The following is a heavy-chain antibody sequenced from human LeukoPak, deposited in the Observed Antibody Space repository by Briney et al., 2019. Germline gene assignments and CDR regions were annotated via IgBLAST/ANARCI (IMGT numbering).Heavy chain of an antibody. CDR3: ASTGYYYDSSGYYNY. CDR1: GGTFSSYA. V-gene: IGHV1-69*13. Sequence: SVKVSCKASGGTFSSYAISWVRQAPGQGLEWMGGIIPIFGAANYAQKFQGRVTITADESTSTAYMELSSLRSEDTAVYYCASTGYYYDSSGYYNYWGQGTLVTVSS. CDR2: IIPIFGAA. D-gene: IGHD3-22*01. J-gene: IGHJ4*02.